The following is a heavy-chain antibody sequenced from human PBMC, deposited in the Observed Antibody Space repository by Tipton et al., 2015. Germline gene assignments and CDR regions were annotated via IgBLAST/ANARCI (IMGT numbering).Heavy chain of an antibody. V-gene: IGHV4-38-2*01. CDR3: ARKPVVRGAYYYFDY. J-gene: IGHJ4*02. D-gene: IGHD3-10*01. Sequence: TLSLTCAVSAYSISSDYYWGWIRQPPGKGLEWIGSISHSGNTNYNPSLKSRVTISVDTSKNQFSLTLNSVTAADTAFYYCARKPVVRGAYYYFDYWGQGTLVTVSS. CDR2: ISHSGNT. CDR1: AYSISSDYY.